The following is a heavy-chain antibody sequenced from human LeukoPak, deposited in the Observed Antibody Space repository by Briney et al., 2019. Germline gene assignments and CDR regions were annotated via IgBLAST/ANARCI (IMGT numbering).Heavy chain of an antibody. CDR3: AKEGGGRTFDY. Sequence: GGSLRLSCAASGFSFGSCAMHWVRQAPGKGLDWVAFIRYDGSDTYYAGSVKGRFTVSRDNSKNTLYLQMNSLTAEDTALYYCAKEGGGRTFDYWGQGTLVTVSS. D-gene: IGHD4-23*01. CDR1: GFSFGSCA. CDR2: IRYDGSDT. J-gene: IGHJ4*02. V-gene: IGHV3-30*02.